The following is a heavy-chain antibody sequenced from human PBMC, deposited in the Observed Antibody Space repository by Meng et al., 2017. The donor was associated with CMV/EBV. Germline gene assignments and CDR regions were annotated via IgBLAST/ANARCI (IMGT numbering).Heavy chain of an antibody. D-gene: IGHD3-16*02. J-gene: IGHJ5*02. Sequence: SETLSLTCAVYGGSFSGNYCSWIRQPPGKGLECIGEINHSGSTNYNPSLKSRVTISVDTSKNQFSLKLSSVTAADTAVYYCARHSSMRLSCWFDPWGQGTLVTVSS. CDR2: INHSGST. CDR3: ARHSSMRLSCWFDP. V-gene: IGHV4-34*01. CDR1: GGSFSGNY.